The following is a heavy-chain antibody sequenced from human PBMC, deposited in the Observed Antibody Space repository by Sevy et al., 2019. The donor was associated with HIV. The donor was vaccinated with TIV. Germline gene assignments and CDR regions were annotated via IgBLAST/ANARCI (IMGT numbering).Heavy chain of an antibody. Sequence: GGSLRLSCAVSGFSFDSYGMTWVRQAPGKGLEWVSGISGSGTRTYYADSVKGRFSISRDNSKNRLYLQMNSLRSEETDIDYCAKGGGGHYDPDEIGYYFYYYNMDVWGKGTTVTVSS. CDR2: ISGSGTRT. CDR1: GFSFDSYG. J-gene: IGHJ6*03. D-gene: IGHD3-22*01. CDR3: AKGGGGHYDPDEIGYYFYYYNMDV. V-gene: IGHV3-23*01.